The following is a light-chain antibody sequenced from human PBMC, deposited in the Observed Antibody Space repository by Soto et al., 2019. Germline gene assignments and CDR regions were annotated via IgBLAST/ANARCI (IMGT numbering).Light chain of an antibody. CDR2: GAS. CDR1: QSVSSSY. V-gene: IGKV3-20*01. J-gene: IGKJ4*01. Sequence: EIVLTQSPGTLSLSPGERATLSCRASQSVSSSYLAWYQEKPGQAPNLLIYGASSRATGIPDRFSGSGSGTDFTLTISRLEPEDFAVYYCQQYGSSPTFGGGTKVEIK. CDR3: QQYGSSPT.